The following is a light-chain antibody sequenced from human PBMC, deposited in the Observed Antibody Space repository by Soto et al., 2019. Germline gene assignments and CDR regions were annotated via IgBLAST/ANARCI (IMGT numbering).Light chain of an antibody. V-gene: IGLV2-14*03. Sequence: QSALTQPASVSGSPRQSITISCTGTSSDVGGYDSVSWYQQHPGKAPKLMIYDVSNRPSGVSDRFSGSKSGNTASLTISGLQAEDEADYYCSSYTSSYNYVFGTGTKLTVL. CDR3: SSYTSSYNYV. J-gene: IGLJ1*01. CDR1: SSDVGGYDS. CDR2: DVS.